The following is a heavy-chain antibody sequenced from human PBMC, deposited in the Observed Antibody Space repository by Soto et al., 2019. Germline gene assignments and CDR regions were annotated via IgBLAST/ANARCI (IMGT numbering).Heavy chain of an antibody. CDR1: GGSVSSSSYY. J-gene: IGHJ4*02. CDR3: ARGTAPITMIVVVIDY. Sequence: PSETLSLTCTVSGGSVSSSSYYWGWVRQPPGKGLEWIGSVYYSGSTYYNPSLESRVTISVDTSKNQFSLKLSSVTAADTAVYYCARGTAPITMIVVVIDYWGQGTLVTVSS. D-gene: IGHD3-22*01. V-gene: IGHV4-39*07. CDR2: VYYSGST.